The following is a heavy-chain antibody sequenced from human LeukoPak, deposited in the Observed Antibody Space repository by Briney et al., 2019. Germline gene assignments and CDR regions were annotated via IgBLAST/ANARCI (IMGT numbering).Heavy chain of an antibody. D-gene: IGHD2-15*01. CDR3: AKEGEAFCSGGSCLGNFDL. CDR1: GGTFTSYG. CDR2: IIPIFGTA. V-gene: IGHV1-69*13. Sequence: SVKVSCKASGGTFTSYGINWVRQTPGLGLEWMGGIIPIFGTANYAQKLQGRVTIIADESTSTAYMELSSLRSEDTAVYYCAKEGEAFCSGGSCLGNFDLWGRGTLITVSS. J-gene: IGHJ2*01.